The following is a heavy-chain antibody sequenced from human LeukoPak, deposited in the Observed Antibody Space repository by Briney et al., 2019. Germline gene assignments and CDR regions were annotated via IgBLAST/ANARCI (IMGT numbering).Heavy chain of an antibody. CDR2: ISSSSSYI. CDR3: ARGAVVVPAASRADY. V-gene: IGHV3-21*01. J-gene: IGHJ4*02. CDR1: GFTVSSNY. D-gene: IGHD2-2*01. Sequence: GGSLRLSCAASGFTVSSNYMSWVRQAPGKGLEWVSSISSSSSYIYYADSVKGRFTISRDNAKNSLYLQMNSLRAEDTAVYYCARGAVVVPAASRADYWGQGTLVTVSS.